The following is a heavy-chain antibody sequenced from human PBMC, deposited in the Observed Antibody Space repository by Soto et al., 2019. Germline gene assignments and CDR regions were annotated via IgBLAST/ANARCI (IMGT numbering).Heavy chain of an antibody. V-gene: IGHV4-34*01. CDR1: GGSFSGYY. CDR3: ARVEAEAAARWFDP. CDR2: IYYSGNT. D-gene: IGHD6-13*01. Sequence: QVQLQQWGAGLLKPSETLSLTCAVYGGSFSGYYWSWIRQPPGKGLEWIGYIYYSGNTYYNPSLKSRVTISVDTSKNQFSLKLSSVTAADTAVYYCARVEAEAAARWFDPWGQGTLVTVSS. J-gene: IGHJ5*02.